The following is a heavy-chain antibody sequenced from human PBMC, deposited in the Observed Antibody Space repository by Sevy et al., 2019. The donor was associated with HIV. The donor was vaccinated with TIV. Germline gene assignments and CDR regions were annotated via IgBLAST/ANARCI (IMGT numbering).Heavy chain of an antibody. V-gene: IGHV4-59*08. D-gene: IGHD1-26*01. Sequence: SETLSLTCTVSGGSITSLYWNWIRQPPGKGLEWIANIYYNGHINYNPALKSRVTLSLDTSKNQFSLRLSSVTAADTSMYYCAGENAWGRGYSWGQGTLVTVSS. CDR3: AGENAWGRGYS. CDR1: GGSITSLY. J-gene: IGHJ4*02. CDR2: IYYNGHI.